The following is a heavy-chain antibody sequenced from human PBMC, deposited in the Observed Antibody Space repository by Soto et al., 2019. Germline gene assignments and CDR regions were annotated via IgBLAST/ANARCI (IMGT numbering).Heavy chain of an antibody. CDR2: IIPVFGTP. CDR1: GGSLSNFG. J-gene: IGHJ6*02. V-gene: IGHV1-69*12. Sequence: QVQLVQSGAEVKKPGSSVKVSCTASGGSLSNFGISWVRQAPGQGLEWMGAIIPVFGTPNYAQKFQDRVTINADESTTTVYMEVRSLPYDDTAVYYCASGGATKIVVTTYSAMDVWGQGTTVTVSS. CDR3: ASGGATKIVVTTYSAMDV. D-gene: IGHD3-22*01.